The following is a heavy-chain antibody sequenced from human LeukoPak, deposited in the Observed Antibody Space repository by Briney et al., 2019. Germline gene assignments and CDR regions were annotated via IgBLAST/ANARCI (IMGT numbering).Heavy chain of an antibody. CDR2: LYSGGKT. V-gene: IGHV3-53*01. J-gene: IGHJ4*02. Sequence: PGGSLRLSCAASGFTVGSNYMSWVRQAPGKGLEWVSVLYSGGKTYYADSAKGRFTISRDSSTNTLYLQMESLRAEDTAVYYCAREMGAATTYFDYWGQGTLVIVSS. CDR1: GFTVGSNY. CDR3: AREMGAATTYFDY. D-gene: IGHD1-1*01.